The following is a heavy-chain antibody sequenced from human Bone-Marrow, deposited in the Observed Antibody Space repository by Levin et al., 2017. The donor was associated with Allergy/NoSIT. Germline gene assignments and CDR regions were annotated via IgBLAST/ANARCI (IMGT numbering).Heavy chain of an antibody. V-gene: IGHV3-30-3*01. D-gene: IGHD2-2*02. CDR1: GFTFSSYA. Sequence: PGGSLRLSCAASGFTFSSYAMHWVRQAPGKGLEWVAVISYDGSNKYYADSVKGRFTISRDNSKNTLYLQMNSLRAEDTAVYYCAREVRYCSSTSCYTGGGWFDPWGQGTLVTVSS. J-gene: IGHJ5*02. CDR3: AREVRYCSSTSCYTGGGWFDP. CDR2: ISYDGSNK.